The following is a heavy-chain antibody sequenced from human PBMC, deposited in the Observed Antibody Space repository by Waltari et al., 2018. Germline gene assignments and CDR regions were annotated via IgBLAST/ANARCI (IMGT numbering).Heavy chain of an antibody. D-gene: IGHD3-10*01. V-gene: IGHV3-21*01. CDR1: GFPFSSYS. CDR2: ISSSSSYI. Sequence: EVQLVESGGGLVKPGGSLRLSCAASGFPFSSYSMNWVRQAPGKGLEWVSSISSSSSYIYYADSVKGRFTISRDNAKNSLYLQMNSLRAEDTAVYYCARPITMVQGVNEGAFDIWGQGTMVTVSS. CDR3: ARPITMVQGVNEGAFDI. J-gene: IGHJ3*02.